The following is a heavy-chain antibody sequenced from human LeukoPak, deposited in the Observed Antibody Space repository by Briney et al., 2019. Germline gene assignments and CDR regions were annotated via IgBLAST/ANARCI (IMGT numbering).Heavy chain of an antibody. J-gene: IGHJ6*03. CDR3: ARASGYDWVSHMDV. CDR1: GFTFSDHY. Sequence: PGGSLRLSCAASGFTFSDHYMDWVRQAPGKGLEWVGRTRNKANSYTAEYAASVKGRFTISRDASKDSLYLQMNSLKTEDTAVYYCARASGYDWVSHMDVWGKGTTVTVSS. D-gene: IGHD5-12*01. CDR2: TRNKANSYTA. V-gene: IGHV3-72*01.